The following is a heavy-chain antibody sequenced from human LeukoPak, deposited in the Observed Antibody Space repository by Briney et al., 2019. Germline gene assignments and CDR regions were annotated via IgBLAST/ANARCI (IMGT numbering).Heavy chain of an antibody. CDR2: IYHSGST. V-gene: IGHV4-34*01. D-gene: IGHD3-16*01. CDR1: GGSFSGYY. Sequence: PSETLSLTCAVYGGSFSGYYWIWIRQPPGKGLEWIGEIYHSGSTIYNPSLKSRVTISVDTSKNQFSLKLSSVTAADTAVYYCARGLCGGIGSTGRCLYYYGMDVWGQGTTVTVSS. J-gene: IGHJ6*02. CDR3: ARGLCGGIGSTGRCLYYYGMDV.